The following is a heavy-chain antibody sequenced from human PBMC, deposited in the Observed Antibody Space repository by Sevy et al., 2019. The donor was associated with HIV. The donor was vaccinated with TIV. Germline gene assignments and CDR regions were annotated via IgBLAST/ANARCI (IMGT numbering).Heavy chain of an antibody. CDR2: IYHSGST. J-gene: IGHJ4*02. CDR1: GGSISSNNW. D-gene: IGHD2-2*03. V-gene: IGHV4-4*02. Sequence: SETLSLTCAVSGGSISSNNWWNWVRQTPGRGLEWIGEIYHSGSTNRNPSLKSRVTISVDKSKNQFSLKLSSVTAADTAVYYCARGVGGYCSSTSCHVDYWGQGTLVTVSS. CDR3: ARGVGGYCSSTSCHVDY.